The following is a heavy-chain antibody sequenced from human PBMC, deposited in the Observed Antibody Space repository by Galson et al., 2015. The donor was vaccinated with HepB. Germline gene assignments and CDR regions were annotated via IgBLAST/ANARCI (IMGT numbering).Heavy chain of an antibody. Sequence: SVKVSCKASGGTFSSYAINWVRQAPGQGLEWMGRIIPIVGVVNYAQKFQGRVTITADKSTSTAYMELSSLRSEDTAVYYCARDRGKDRLQSTTGYYYYMDVWGEGTAVTVSS. J-gene: IGHJ6*03. CDR3: ARDRGKDRLQSTTGYYYYMDV. D-gene: IGHD4-11*01. V-gene: IGHV1-69*04. CDR1: GGTFSSYA. CDR2: IIPIVGVV.